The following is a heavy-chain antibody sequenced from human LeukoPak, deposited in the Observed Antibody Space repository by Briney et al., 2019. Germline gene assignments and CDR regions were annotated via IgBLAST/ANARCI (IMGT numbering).Heavy chain of an antibody. V-gene: IGHV4-59*01. D-gene: IGHD2-2*03. CDR1: GGSISSYY. Sequence: PSETLSLTCTVSGGSISSYYWSWVRQPPGKGLEWIGYIYYSGSTNCNPSLKSRVTISVDTSKNQFSQKLSTVTAADTAVYYCARLGSSRLDIDYWGQGTLVTVSS. J-gene: IGHJ4*01. CDR3: ARLGSSRLDIDY. CDR2: IYYSGST.